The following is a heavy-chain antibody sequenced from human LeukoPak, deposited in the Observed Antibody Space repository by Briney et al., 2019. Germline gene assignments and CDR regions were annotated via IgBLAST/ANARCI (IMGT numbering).Heavy chain of an antibody. D-gene: IGHD4-17*01. J-gene: IGHJ4*02. V-gene: IGHV3-7*05. CDR1: GFTFSSYW. Sequence: GGSVRLSCAASGFTFSSYWMSWVRQAPGKGLEWVANIKQDGSEKYYVDSVKGRFTISRDNAKNSLYLQMNSLRAEDTAVYYCARDVPWITVTTSPYFDYWGQGTLVTVSS. CDR2: IKQDGSEK. CDR3: ARDVPWITVTTSPYFDY.